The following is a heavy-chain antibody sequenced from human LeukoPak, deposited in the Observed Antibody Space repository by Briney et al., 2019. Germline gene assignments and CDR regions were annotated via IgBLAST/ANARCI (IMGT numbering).Heavy chain of an antibody. Sequence: ASVKVSCKASGYTFTSYGISWVRKAPGQGLEWMGWISAYNGNTNYAQKLQGRVTMTTDTSTSTAYMELRSLRSDDTAVYYCARDLLAVAGTWFDYWGQGTLVTVSS. CDR1: GYTFTSYG. V-gene: IGHV1-18*01. J-gene: IGHJ4*02. CDR2: ISAYNGNT. D-gene: IGHD6-19*01. CDR3: ARDLLAVAGTWFDY.